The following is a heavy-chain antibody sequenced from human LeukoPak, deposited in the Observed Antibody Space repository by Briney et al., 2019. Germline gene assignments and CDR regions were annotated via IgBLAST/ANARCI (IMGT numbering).Heavy chain of an antibody. D-gene: IGHD3-16*01. CDR2: IYHSGST. J-gene: IGHJ4*02. CDR3: ARTNYDYYFDY. CDR1: GYSLSHDYY. V-gene: IGHV4-38-2*02. Sequence: SETLSLTCTVSGYSLSHDYYWGWIRQSPGKGRDWIGSIYHSGSTYYTASLKRRVTISVDTSKNQFSLKLSSVTAADTAVYYCARTNYDYYFDYWGQGTLVTVSS.